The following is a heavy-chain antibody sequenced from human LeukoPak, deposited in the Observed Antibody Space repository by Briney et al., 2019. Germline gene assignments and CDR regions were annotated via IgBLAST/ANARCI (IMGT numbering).Heavy chain of an antibody. V-gene: IGHV3-23*01. CDR1: GFTLSSYA. Sequence: PGGSLRLSCAASGFTLSSYAMSWVRQAPGKGLEWVSGITTTGGRAYYADSVKGRFTISRDNSKNTLYLQMNSLRAEDTAVYYCAKPYLRYFDWFHSDDAFDIWGQGTMVTVSS. J-gene: IGHJ3*02. CDR3: AKPYLRYFDWFHSDDAFDI. CDR2: ITTTGGRA. D-gene: IGHD3-9*01.